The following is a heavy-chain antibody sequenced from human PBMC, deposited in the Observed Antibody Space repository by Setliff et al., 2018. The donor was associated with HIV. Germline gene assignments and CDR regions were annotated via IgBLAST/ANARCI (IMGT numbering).Heavy chain of an antibody. CDR2: ILDGRVT. V-gene: IGHV4-39*01. D-gene: IGHD6-19*01. CDR1: GDSITSGHFY. J-gene: IGHJ5*02. CDR3: ARPHSGRGGGAYFDP. Sequence: KPSETLSLTCTVPGDSITSGHFYWGWIRQAPGKGLEWIGNILDGRVTFFNPSRRGRVTISVNASKNQVSLNLRSVTAADSAVYHCARPHSGRGGGAYFDPWGQGIRVTVSS.